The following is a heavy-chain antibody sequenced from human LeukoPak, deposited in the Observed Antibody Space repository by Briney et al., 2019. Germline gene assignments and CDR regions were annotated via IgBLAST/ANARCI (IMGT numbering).Heavy chain of an antibody. D-gene: IGHD3-22*01. CDR1: GYTFTGYH. J-gene: IGHJ4*02. Sequence: ASVKVSCKASGYTFTGYHMHWVRQAPGQGLEWMGRINPNSGGTNYAQKFQGRVTMTRDTSISTAYMELSRLRSDDTAVYYCAREGYYDSSGHSGCDYWGQGTLLTVSS. V-gene: IGHV1-2*06. CDR2: INPNSGGT. CDR3: AREGYYDSSGHSGCDY.